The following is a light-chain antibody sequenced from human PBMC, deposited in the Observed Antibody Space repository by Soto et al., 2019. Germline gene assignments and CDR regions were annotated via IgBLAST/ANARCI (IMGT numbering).Light chain of an antibody. J-gene: IGKJ1*01. CDR1: HSISTW. CDR3: QQYNTYLT. Sequence: DVRMTQSPSTVSASIGDRVTITCRASHSISTWLALYQQKPWKAPKLLIYDAASLEGGVPSRFSGSGSGTEFTLTISSLQPDDFATYYCQQYNTYLTFGQRTKVDIK. CDR2: DAA. V-gene: IGKV1-5*01.